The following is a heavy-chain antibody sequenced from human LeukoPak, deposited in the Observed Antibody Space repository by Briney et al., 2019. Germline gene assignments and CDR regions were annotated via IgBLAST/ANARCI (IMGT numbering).Heavy chain of an antibody. CDR3: ARSPGHYFDY. J-gene: IGHJ4*02. Sequence: SVKVSCKASGGTFSSYAISWVRQAPGQGLEWMGRIIPIFGTANYAQKFQGRVTITTDESTSTAYVELSSLRSEDTAVYYCARSPGHYFDYWGQGTLVTVSS. V-gene: IGHV1-69*05. CDR2: IIPIFGTA. CDR1: GGTFSSYA.